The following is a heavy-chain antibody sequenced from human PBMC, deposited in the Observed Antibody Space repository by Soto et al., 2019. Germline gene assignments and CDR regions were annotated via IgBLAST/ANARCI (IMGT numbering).Heavy chain of an antibody. CDR2: ISYDGSNK. CDR1: GFTFSSYG. CDR3: AKDLLRYYDFRSGFDY. V-gene: IGHV3-30*18. D-gene: IGHD3-3*01. J-gene: IGHJ4*02. Sequence: QVQLVESGGGVVQPGRSLRLSCAASGFTFSSYGMHWVRQAPGKGLEWVAVISYDGSNKYYADSVKGRFTISRDNSKNRLYLQMNSLRAEDTAVYYCAKDLLRYYDFRSGFDYWGQGTLVTVSS.